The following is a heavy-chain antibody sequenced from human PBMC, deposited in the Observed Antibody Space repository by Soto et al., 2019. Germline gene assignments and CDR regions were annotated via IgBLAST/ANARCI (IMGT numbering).Heavy chain of an antibody. CDR2: VTNNGGRT. J-gene: IGHJ4*02. CDR1: GFTFSSYA. CDR3: ARVFYDSGGNYYDL. D-gene: IGHD3-22*01. Sequence: PGGSLRLSCAASGFTFSSYAMHWVRQAPGKGLEYVSAVTNNGGRTYYADSVKDRFTISRDNSKNTLFLQMGNLRAEDTAVYFCARVFYDSGGNYYDLWGQGALVTVSS. V-gene: IGHV3-64*02.